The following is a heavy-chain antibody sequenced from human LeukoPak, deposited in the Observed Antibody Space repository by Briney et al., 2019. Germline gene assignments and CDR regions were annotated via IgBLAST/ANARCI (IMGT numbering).Heavy chain of an antibody. D-gene: IGHD3-9*01. CDR1: GGTIRGFA. J-gene: IGHJ6*04. V-gene: IGHV1-69*05. Sequence: GASVKVSCKASGGTIRGFAINWVRQAPGEGFEWMGRINTMSGTTNYTQRLQGRVTMTTDESTTTAFMELSRLTAEDTALYYCTRGDDFLAAYNYMDVWGKGTSVIVSS. CDR2: INTMSGTT. CDR3: TRGDDFLAAYNYMDV.